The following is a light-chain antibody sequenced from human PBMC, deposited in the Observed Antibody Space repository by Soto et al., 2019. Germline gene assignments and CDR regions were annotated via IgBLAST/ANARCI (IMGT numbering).Light chain of an antibody. CDR1: QRVSSN. CDR2: GAS. Sequence: DIVMTQSPATLSVSPGERATLSCRASQRVSSNLAWYQQKPGQAPRLLVYGASTRATGIPARFSGSGSGTEFILTISSLQSEDFALYHCQQYNNWPSFTFGPGTKVDIK. J-gene: IGKJ3*01. CDR3: QQYNNWPSFT. V-gene: IGKV3-15*01.